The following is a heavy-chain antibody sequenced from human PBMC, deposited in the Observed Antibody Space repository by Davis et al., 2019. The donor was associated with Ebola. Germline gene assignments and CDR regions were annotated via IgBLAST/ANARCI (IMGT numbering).Heavy chain of an antibody. V-gene: IGHV3-21*01. J-gene: IGHJ4*02. D-gene: IGHD2-2*01. CDR3: ARIGYRSSTSCWAVVDY. CDR2: ISSSSSYI. Sequence: PGGSLRLSCAASGFTFSSYSMNWVRQAPGKGLEWVSSISSSSSYIYYADSVKGRFTISRDNAKNSLYLQMNSLRAEDTAVYYCARIGYRSSTSCWAVVDYWGQGTLVTVSS. CDR1: GFTFSSYS.